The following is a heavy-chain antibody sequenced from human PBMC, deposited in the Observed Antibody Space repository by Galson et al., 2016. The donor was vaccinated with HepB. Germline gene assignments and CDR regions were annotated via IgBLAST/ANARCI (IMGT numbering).Heavy chain of an antibody. D-gene: IGHD5-12*01. J-gene: IGHJ4*02. CDR3: ARDSGNSGYDSKFDY. Sequence: ETLSLTCTVSGESISYYYWSWIRQPPGKGLEWIGYISRSGDTDSNPSLKSRVTISVDTSRNQFSLKVSSVTAADTAVYYCARDSGNSGYDSKFDYWGQGTQVTVSS. CDR2: ISRSGDT. V-gene: IGHV4-59*12. CDR1: GESISYYY.